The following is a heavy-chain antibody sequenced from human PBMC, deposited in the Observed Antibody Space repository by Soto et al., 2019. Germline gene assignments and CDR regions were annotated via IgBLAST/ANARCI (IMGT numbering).Heavy chain of an antibody. J-gene: IGHJ4*02. CDR2: IYWDDDK. CDR1: GFSLTSRPVG. CDR3: AHRGDMNVNWDQGYRDN. Sequence: QITLKESGPTRVKPTQTLTLTCSFSGFSLTSRPVGVAWIRQPPGKALEWLAVIYWDDDKRYSPSLKSRLTISKDTSKNQVVLTMAYMDPVDTATYFCAHRGDMNVNWDQGYRDNWGQGILVTVSS. D-gene: IGHD5-12*01. V-gene: IGHV2-5*02.